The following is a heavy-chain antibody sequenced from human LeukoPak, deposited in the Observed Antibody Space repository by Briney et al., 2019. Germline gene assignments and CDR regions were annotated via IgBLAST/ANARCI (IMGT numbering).Heavy chain of an antibody. CDR3: ARGGSGANDY. CDR2: INSDGSST. V-gene: IGHV3-74*01. Sequence: GGSLRLSCAASRFTFSNYWMHWVRQAPGKGLVWVSRINSDGSSTSYADSVKGRFTISRDNAKNTLYMQMNSLRAEDTAVYYCARGGSGANDYWGQGTLVTVSS. D-gene: IGHD2-15*01. CDR1: RFTFSNYW. J-gene: IGHJ4*02.